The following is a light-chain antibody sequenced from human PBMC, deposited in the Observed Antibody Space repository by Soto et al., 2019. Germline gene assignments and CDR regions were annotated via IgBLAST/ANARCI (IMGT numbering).Light chain of an antibody. Sequence: DIQMTQSPSSVSASVGDRVTITCRARQDISNYLAWYQQKPGKAPNLLIYTASSLQSGVPSKFSGSGSGTDFTLTISSLQPEDFATYYCQQTNSVPLTFGGGTKVEIK. CDR2: TAS. V-gene: IGKV1-12*01. J-gene: IGKJ4*01. CDR1: QDISNY. CDR3: QQTNSVPLT.